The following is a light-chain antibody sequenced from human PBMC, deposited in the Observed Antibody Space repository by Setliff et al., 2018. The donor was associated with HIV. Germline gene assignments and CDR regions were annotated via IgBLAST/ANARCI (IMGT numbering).Light chain of an antibody. V-gene: IGLV2-14*01. Sequence: QSALAQPASVSGSPGQSITISCTGTSSDIGGYKYVSWYQQHPGKAPKLMIYEVTNRPSGVSYRFSGSKSGNTASLTISGLQAEDEADYYCSSYTSSDTWVFGGGTQLTVL. J-gene: IGLJ3*02. CDR2: EVT. CDR3: SSYTSSDTWV. CDR1: SSDIGGYKY.